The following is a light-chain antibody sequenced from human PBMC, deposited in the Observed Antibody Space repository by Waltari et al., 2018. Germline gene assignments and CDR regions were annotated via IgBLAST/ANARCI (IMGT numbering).Light chain of an antibody. CDR3: ASFTGNVV. V-gene: IGLV2-14*03. CDR2: DVD. CDR1: SSDVGGYNY. J-gene: IGLJ2*01. Sequence: QSALTQPASVSGSPGQSITISCTGTSSDVGGYNYVSWYQQHPGKAPKLLIYDVDYLPSGVSNRFSGSKTVNTASLTISGLQAVDEAVYYCASFTGNVVFGGGTKLTVL.